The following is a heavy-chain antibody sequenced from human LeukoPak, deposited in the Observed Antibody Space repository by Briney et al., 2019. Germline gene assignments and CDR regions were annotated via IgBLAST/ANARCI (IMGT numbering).Heavy chain of an antibody. CDR3: ARHMYSVGSCYYFDY. CDR2: IYYSGST. D-gene: IGHD2-15*01. Sequence: SETLSLTCTVSGGSISSSSYYWGWIRQPPGKGLEWIGNIYYSGSTYYSPSLKSRVTISVDTSKKQFSLKLSSVTAADTAVYYCARHMYSVGSCYYFDYWGQGTLVTVSS. J-gene: IGHJ4*02. CDR1: GGSISSSSYY. V-gene: IGHV4-39*01.